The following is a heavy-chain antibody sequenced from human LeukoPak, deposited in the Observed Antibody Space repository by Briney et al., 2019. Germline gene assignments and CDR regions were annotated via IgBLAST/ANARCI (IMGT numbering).Heavy chain of an antibody. D-gene: IGHD3-3*01. Sequence: GGSLRLSCAASGFTFNDYTMTWVGQAPGKGLEWVSSITGDCNIFYADSVKGRFTISRDNAQNSLFLELNSLRGEDTAVYYCARERNFYYFDYWGQGALVTVSS. V-gene: IGHV3-69-1*02. CDR3: ARERNFYYFDY. CDR2: ITGDCNI. CDR1: GFTFNDYT. J-gene: IGHJ4*02.